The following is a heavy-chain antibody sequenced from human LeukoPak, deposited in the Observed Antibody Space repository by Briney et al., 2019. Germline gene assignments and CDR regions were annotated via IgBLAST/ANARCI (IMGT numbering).Heavy chain of an antibody. Sequence: ASETLSLTCTVSGGSINSYYWSWIRQPPGKGLEWIGYIYNSETINYNPSLTSRVTISLDTSKNQVSLKLTSVAAADTAVYYCARYYDFWSGYFPYYYYGMDVWGQGTTVTVSS. V-gene: IGHV4-59*12. J-gene: IGHJ6*02. CDR2: IYNSETI. CDR1: GGSINSYY. D-gene: IGHD3-3*01. CDR3: ARYYDFWSGYFPYYYYGMDV.